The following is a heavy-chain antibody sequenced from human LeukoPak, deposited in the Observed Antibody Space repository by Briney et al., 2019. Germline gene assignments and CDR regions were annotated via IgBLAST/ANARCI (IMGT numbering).Heavy chain of an antibody. CDR3: TTGVLGLKQLVRP. Sequence: GGSVRLSCATSGFTFSNAWMSWVRQAPGKGLEWVGRIKSKTDGGTTDYAAPVKGRFTISRDDSKNTLYLQMNSLKTEDTAVYYCTTGVLGLKQLVRPWGQGTLVTVSS. D-gene: IGHD6-6*01. CDR2: IKSKTDGGTT. V-gene: IGHV3-15*01. J-gene: IGHJ5*02. CDR1: GFTFSNAW.